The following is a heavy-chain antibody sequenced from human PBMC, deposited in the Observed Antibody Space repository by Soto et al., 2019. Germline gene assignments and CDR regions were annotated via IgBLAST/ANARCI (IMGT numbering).Heavy chain of an antibody. D-gene: IGHD3-3*01. Sequence: GGSLRLSCAASGFTFSSYAMSWVRQAPGKGLEWVSAISGSGGSKYYADSVKGRFTISRDNSKNTLYLQMNSLRAEDTAVYYCAKRRGITIFGVDNWFDPWGQGTLVTVSS. J-gene: IGHJ5*02. CDR3: AKRRGITIFGVDNWFDP. CDR2: ISGSGGSK. V-gene: IGHV3-23*01. CDR1: GFTFSSYA.